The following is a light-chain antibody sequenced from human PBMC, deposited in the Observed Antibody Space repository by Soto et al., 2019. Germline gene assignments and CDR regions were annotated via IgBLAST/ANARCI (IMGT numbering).Light chain of an antibody. CDR3: AAWDDSLFGLV. V-gene: IGLV1-44*01. CDR2: GSD. CDR1: RSNIGSNP. J-gene: IGLJ2*01. Sequence: QSVLTQPPSASGTPGQRVAICCSGTRSNIGSNPVNWFQQLPGTAPKLLIYGSDQRPSGVPDRFSGSKSGTSASLAISGLQSEDEADYYCAAWDDSLFGLVFGAGTKVTVL.